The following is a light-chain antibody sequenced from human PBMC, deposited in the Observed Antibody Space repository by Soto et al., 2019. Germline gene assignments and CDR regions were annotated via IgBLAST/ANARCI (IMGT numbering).Light chain of an antibody. CDR3: QQYYCTPVT. J-gene: IGKJ4*01. CDR1: QSVLYSSNNKNY. Sequence: DIVMTQSPDSLAVSLGERATINCKSSQSVLYSSNNKNYLAWYQQKPGQPPKLLIYWASTRESGVPARFSGSGSGTDFTLTISSLQAEDVAVYYCQQYYCTPVTFGGGTKVEIK. CDR2: WAS. V-gene: IGKV4-1*01.